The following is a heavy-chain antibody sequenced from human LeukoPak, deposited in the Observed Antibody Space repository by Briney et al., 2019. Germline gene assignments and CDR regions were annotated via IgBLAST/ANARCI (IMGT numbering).Heavy chain of an antibody. D-gene: IGHD6-13*01. V-gene: IGHV3-43D*04. J-gene: IGHJ4*02. CDR3: AKGVAGQQRGFDY. CDR1: GFTFDDYA. Sequence: GGSLRLSCAASGFTFDDYAMHWVRQAPGKGLEWVSLITWDGFTTYYADSVKGRFTISRDNSKNSPYLQMNSLRGDDTAFYYCAKGVAGQQRGFDYWGQGTLVTVSS. CDR2: ITWDGFTT.